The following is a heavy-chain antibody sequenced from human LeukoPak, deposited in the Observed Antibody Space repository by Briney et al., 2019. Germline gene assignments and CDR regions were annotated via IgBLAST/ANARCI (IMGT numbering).Heavy chain of an antibody. Sequence: SETLSLTCAVYGGSFSGYYWSWIRQPPGKGLEWIGEINHSGSTNYNPSLKSRVTISVDTSKNQFSLKLSSVTAADTAVYYCARGRTGPGYCSSTSCYGGPRFDYWGQGTLVTVSS. CDR1: GGSFSGYY. J-gene: IGHJ4*02. CDR2: INHSGST. D-gene: IGHD2-2*01. CDR3: ARGRTGPGYCSSTSCYGGPRFDY. V-gene: IGHV4-34*01.